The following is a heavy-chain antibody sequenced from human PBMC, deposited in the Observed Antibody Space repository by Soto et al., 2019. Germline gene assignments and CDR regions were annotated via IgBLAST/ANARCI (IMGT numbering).Heavy chain of an antibody. D-gene: IGHD4-4*01. CDR2: IKQGGSEK. J-gene: IGHJ4*03. CDR1: EGKCRAVA. Sequence: GRLQRLRCSAAEGKCRAVAVHRVREAPGSGLAWVANIKQGGSEKYHVDSVKGRFTISRDNAQNSLYLQMNSLSFEDTAVSYCLSDNSASATWGQGTLVTVSS. CDR3: LSDNSASAT. V-gene: IGHV3-7*01.